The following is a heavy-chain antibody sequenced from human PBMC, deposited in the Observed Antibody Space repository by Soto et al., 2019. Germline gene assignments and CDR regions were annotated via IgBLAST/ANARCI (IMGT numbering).Heavy chain of an antibody. CDR2: IYPGDSDT. D-gene: IGHD3-3*01. CDR3: ARVNYDFWSGYSGYYYMDV. CDR1: GYSFTSYW. Sequence: GESLKISCKGSGYSFTSYWIGWVRQMPGKGLEWMGIIYPGDSDTRYSPSFQGQVTISADKSISTAYLQWSSLKASDTAMYYCARVNYDFWSGYSGYYYMDVWGKGTTVTVSS. V-gene: IGHV5-51*01. J-gene: IGHJ6*03.